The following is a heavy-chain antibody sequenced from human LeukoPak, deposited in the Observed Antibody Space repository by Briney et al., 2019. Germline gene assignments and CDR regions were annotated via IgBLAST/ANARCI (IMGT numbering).Heavy chain of an antibody. CDR2: IYYSGST. J-gene: IGHJ4*02. D-gene: IGHD3-16*01. CDR3: ARRAFFGGVFDY. CDR1: GGSINSSSYY. V-gene: IGHV4-39*01. Sequence: PSETLSLTCTVSGGSINSSSYYWGWIRQPPGKGLEWIGSIYYSGSTYYNPSLKSRVTISVDTSKNQFSLKLSSVTAADTAVYYCARRAFFGGVFDYWGQGTLVTVSS.